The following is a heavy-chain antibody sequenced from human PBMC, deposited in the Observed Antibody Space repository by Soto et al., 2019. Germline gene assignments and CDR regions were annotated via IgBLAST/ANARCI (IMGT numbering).Heavy chain of an antibody. V-gene: IGHV3-23*01. D-gene: IGHD2-15*01. CDR1: GFTFSSYA. CDR3: CLVVVAATPVGIEY. J-gene: IGHJ4*02. Sequence: EVQLLESGGGLVQPGGSLRLSCAASGFTFSSYAMSWVRQAPGKGLEWVSAISGSGGSTYYADSVKGRFTISRDNSKNTLYLQMNSLRAEDTAVYYCCLVVVAATPVGIEYWGQGTLVTVSS. CDR2: ISGSGGST.